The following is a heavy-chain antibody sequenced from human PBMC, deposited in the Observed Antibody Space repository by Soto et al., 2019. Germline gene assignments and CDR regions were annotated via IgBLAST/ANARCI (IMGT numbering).Heavy chain of an antibody. CDR1: GFTFSSYE. CDR2: ISSSGSTI. CDR3: ARSGAMGQQQDSYYYYCMDV. D-gene: IGHD7-27*01. V-gene: IGHV3-48*03. Sequence: GGSLRLSCAASGFTFSSYEMNWVRQAPGKGLEWVSYISSSGSTIYYADSVKGRFTISRDNAKNSLYLQMNSLRAEDTAVYYCARSGAMGQQQDSYYYYCMDVWGQGTTVTVSS. J-gene: IGHJ6*02.